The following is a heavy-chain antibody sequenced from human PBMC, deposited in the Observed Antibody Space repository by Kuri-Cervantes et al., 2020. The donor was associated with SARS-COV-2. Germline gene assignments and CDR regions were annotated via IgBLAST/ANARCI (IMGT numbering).Heavy chain of an antibody. CDR1: GFTFSSYS. Sequence: ETLSLTCAASGFTFSSYSMNWVRQAPGKELEWVSYISSSSSTIYYADSVKGRFTISRDNAKNSLYLQMNSLRDEDTAVYYCARRGYYPDYYYGMDVWGQGTTVTVSS. D-gene: IGHD3-22*01. CDR3: ARRGYYPDYYYGMDV. CDR2: ISSSSSTI. V-gene: IGHV3-48*02. J-gene: IGHJ6*02.